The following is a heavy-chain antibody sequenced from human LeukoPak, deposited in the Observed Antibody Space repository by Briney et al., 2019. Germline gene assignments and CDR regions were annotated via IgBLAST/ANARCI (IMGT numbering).Heavy chain of an antibody. D-gene: IGHD3-10*01. CDR1: GFTFSDYY. V-gene: IGHV3-11*05. CDR2: ISGSSSST. CDR3: ARDYALSMVRGRFDY. J-gene: IGHJ4*02. Sequence: KPGGSLRLSCAASGFTFSDYYMNWIRQAPGKGLEWISFISGSSSSTNYADSVKGRFTISRDNAKKSLYLQMNSLRAEDTAVYYCARDYALSMVRGRFDYWGQGTLVTVSS.